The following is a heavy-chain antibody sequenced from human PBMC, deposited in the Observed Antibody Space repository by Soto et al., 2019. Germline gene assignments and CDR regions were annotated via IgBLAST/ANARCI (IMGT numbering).Heavy chain of an antibody. D-gene: IGHD3-3*02. CDR3: ATGGGWLHNSYIRGLYFDY. V-gene: IGHV4-59*01. Sequence: SETLSLTCTVSGGSLSGSYCSWIRKSPGKSLEWIASISYTGSTTHNPSLKSRVPLSVDTSKNQFSLSLTSVTPADTAAYYCATGGGWLHNSYIRGLYFDYWGQGXLVTVYS. CDR1: GGSLSGSY. CDR2: ISYTGST. J-gene: IGHJ4*02.